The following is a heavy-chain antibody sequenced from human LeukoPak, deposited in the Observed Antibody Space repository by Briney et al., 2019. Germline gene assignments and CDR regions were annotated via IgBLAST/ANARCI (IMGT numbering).Heavy chain of an antibody. CDR2: IYYSGST. CDR1: GGSISSYY. J-gene: IGHJ4*02. CDR3: ARYGAMALDY. V-gene: IGHV4-59*01. D-gene: IGHD5-18*01. Sequence: ASETLSLTCTVSGGSISSYYWSWIRQPPGKGLEWIGYIYYSGSTNYNPSLKSRVTISVDTSKNQFSLKLSSVTAADTAVYYCARYGAMALDYWGQGTLVTVSS.